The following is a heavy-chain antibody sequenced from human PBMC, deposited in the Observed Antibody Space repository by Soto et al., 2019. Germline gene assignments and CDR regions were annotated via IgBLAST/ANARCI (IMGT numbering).Heavy chain of an antibody. CDR3: AKYTWATMFDY. J-gene: IGHJ4*02. Sequence: QLQVQESGPGLVKPSETLSLTCTVSGGSFSNSNYYWGWIRQPPGKGLEWLGSILYGGTTAYNPSLKIRGTISVDTSKNQFSLNLISLTAADTAVYYCAKYTWATMFDYWGQGTLVTVSS. CDR1: GGSFSNSNYY. V-gene: IGHV4-39*01. D-gene: IGHD5-12*01. CDR2: ILYGGTT.